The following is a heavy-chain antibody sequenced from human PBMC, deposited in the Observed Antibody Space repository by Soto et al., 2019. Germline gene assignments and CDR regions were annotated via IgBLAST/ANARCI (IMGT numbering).Heavy chain of an antibody. V-gene: IGHV3-30*18. Sequence: QVHLVESGGGVVQPGRSLRLSCAASESTFSSYGMHWLRKAPGKGLEWVAVISYDGSNQYYADSVKGRFTISRDNSKNTLYLQMDSLRPEDTAVYYCAKSIFTAWYAGVDNWGQGTLVTVPS. CDR1: ESTFSSYG. CDR2: ISYDGSNQ. J-gene: IGHJ4*02. D-gene: IGHD2-2*01. CDR3: AKSIFTAWYAGVDN.